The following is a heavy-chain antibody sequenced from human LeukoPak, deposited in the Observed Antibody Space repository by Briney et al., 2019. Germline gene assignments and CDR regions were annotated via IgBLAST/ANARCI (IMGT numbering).Heavy chain of an antibody. CDR1: GFTFSSYT. V-gene: IGHV3-7*05. CDR3: ARGAGYCTSTGCYGSDWFDS. J-gene: IGHJ5*01. D-gene: IGHD2-2*01. CDR2: IKQDGSEQ. Sequence: PGGSLRLSCAASGFTFSSYTMSWVRQAPGKGLEWVANIKQDGSEQYYADSVKGRFTISRDNAQNSLYLQMNSLRADDTAVYYCARGAGYCTSTGCYGSDWFDSWGQGVLVTVSS.